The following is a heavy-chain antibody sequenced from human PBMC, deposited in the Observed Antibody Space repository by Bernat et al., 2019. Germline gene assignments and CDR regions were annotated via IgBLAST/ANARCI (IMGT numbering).Heavy chain of an antibody. CDR1: GFTFSSYG. D-gene: IGHD3-3*01. J-gene: IGHJ6*04. CDR3: ARDRYYDFWSGPTDV. V-gene: IGHV3-30*03. Sequence: QVQLVESGGGVVQPGRSLRLSCAASGFTFSSYGMHWVRQAPGKGLEWVAVISYDGSNKYYADSVKGRFTISRDNSKNTLYLQMNSLRAEDTAVYYCARDRYYDFWSGPTDVWGKGTTVTVSS. CDR2: ISYDGSNK.